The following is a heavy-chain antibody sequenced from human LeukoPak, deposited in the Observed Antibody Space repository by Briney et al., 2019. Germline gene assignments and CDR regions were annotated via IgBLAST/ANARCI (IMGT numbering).Heavy chain of an antibody. CDR2: ISSSSPYI. D-gene: IGHD3-9*01. Sequence: GGSLRLSCAASGFTFSDYSMNWVRQAPGKGLEWVASISSSSPYIYYTDSVKGRFTISRDNAKNSLYLQMNSLRAEDTAVYYCARDSPDVLRYFDWTTSLEYFQHWGQGTLVTVSS. CDR3: ARDSPDVLRYFDWTTSLEYFQH. J-gene: IGHJ1*01. V-gene: IGHV3-21*01. CDR1: GFTFSDYS.